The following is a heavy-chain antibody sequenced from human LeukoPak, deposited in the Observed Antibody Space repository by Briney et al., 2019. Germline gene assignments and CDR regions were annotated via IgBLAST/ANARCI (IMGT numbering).Heavy chain of an antibody. CDR3: ARVLAATGWFDP. D-gene: IGHD2-15*01. Sequence: ASVKVSCKASGGTFSSYAISLVRQARGQGLEWMGGIIPIFGTANYAQKFQGRVTITADESTSTAYMELSSLRSEDTAVYYCARVLAATGWFDPWGQGTLVTVSS. V-gene: IGHV1-69*13. CDR2: IIPIFGTA. J-gene: IGHJ5*02. CDR1: GGTFSSYA.